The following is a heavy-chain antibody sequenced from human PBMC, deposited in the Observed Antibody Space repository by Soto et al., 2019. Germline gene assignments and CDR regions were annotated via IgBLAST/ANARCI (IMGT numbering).Heavy chain of an antibody. J-gene: IGHJ4*02. CDR2: IDPSDSYT. V-gene: IGHV5-10-1*01. CDR1: GYSFTSYW. D-gene: IGHD3-10*01. Sequence: GESLKISCKGSGYSFTSYWISWVRQMPGKGLEWMGRIDPSDSYTNYSPSFQGHVTISADKSISTAYLQWSSLKASDTAMYYCASGANYGTDTDYWGQGTLVTVSS. CDR3: ASGANYGTDTDY.